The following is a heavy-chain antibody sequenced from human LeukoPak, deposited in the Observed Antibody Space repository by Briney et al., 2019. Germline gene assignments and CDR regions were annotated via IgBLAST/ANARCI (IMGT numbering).Heavy chain of an antibody. CDR3: ARGLSSSDYYYGMDV. Sequence: GASVKVSCKASGGTFSSYAISWVRQAPGQGLEWMGGIIPIFGTANYAQKFQGRVTITADESTSTAYMELSSLRSEDTAVYYCARGLSSSDYYYGMDVWGQGTTVTVSS. CDR2: IIPIFGTA. D-gene: IGHD6-6*01. V-gene: IGHV1-69*13. J-gene: IGHJ6*02. CDR1: GGTFSSYA.